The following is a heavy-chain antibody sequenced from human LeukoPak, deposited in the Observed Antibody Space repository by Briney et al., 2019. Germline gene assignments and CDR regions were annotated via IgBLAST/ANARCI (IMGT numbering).Heavy chain of an antibody. V-gene: IGHV3-30-3*01. CDR1: GFTFSSYA. Sequence: GGSLRLSCAASGFTFSSYALHWVRQAPGKGLEWVAVISYDGSNKYYADSVKGRFTISRDNSKNTLYLQMNSLRAEDTAVYYCAIVNGGYCSGGRCSGYWGQGTLVTVSS. CDR3: AIVNGGYCSGGRCSGY. CDR2: ISYDGSNK. J-gene: IGHJ4*02. D-gene: IGHD2-15*01.